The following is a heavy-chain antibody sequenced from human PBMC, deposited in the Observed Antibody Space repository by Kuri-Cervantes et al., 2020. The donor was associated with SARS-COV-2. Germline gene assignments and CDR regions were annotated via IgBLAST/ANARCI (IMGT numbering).Heavy chain of an antibody. CDR2: ISYDGSNK. CDR1: GFTFSSYG. J-gene: IGHJ6*02. Sequence: GGSLRLSCAASGFTFSSYGMHWVRQAPGKGLGWVAVISYDGSNKYYADSVMGRFTISRANSKNTLYLQMNSLSAEDKTVFYCAKDLGVPAATEMFSYYYGMDDWGQGTTVTVSS. CDR3: AKDLGVPAATEMFSYYYGMDD. D-gene: IGHD2-2*01. V-gene: IGHV3-30*19.